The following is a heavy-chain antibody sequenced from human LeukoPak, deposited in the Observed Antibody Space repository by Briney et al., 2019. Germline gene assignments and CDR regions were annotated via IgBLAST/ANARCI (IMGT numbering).Heavy chain of an antibody. D-gene: IGHD5-18*01. CDR3: RRGPRQLWLYYGMGV. CDR2: IRSENYGGST. J-gene: IGHJ6*02. CDR1: VFTYNDHA. V-gene: IGHV3-49*04. Sequence: AGPPLRLSCTASVFTYNDHAMSWGRPPAGKGEEWAGFIRSENYGGSTEYAASVKGRFTIPRADYISIAYLQINSLKTEDTAVYYCRRGPRQLWLYYGMGVWGQGTPVIVSS.